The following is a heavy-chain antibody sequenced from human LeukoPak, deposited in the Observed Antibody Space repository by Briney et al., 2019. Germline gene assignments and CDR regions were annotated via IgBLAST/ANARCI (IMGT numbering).Heavy chain of an antibody. V-gene: IGHV4-59*01. Sequence: SETLSLTCSVSGGSISSYYWSWFRQPPGKGLEWLGYIYYSGITNYNPSLKSRVTISVDTSKNQFSLKLNSVTAADTAMYYCARTLSSSSPIDYWGQGTLVTVSS. J-gene: IGHJ4*02. CDR1: GGSISSYY. CDR2: IYYSGIT. D-gene: IGHD6-6*01. CDR3: ARTLSSSSPIDY.